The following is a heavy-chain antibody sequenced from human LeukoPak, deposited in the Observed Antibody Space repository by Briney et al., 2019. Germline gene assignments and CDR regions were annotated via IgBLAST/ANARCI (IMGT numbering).Heavy chain of an antibody. CDR3: ASSSGIAGAGVKDYFFDY. D-gene: IGHD6-13*01. J-gene: IGHJ4*02. Sequence: GGSLRLSCAASAFTFRSYGMHWLRQAPGKGLEWVAVIASDGNDKHLADSVKGRFTISRDNSKNTLYLQMNSLRVEDTAVYYCASSSGIAGAGVKDYFFDYWGQGTLVTVSS. V-gene: IGHV3-30*03. CDR2: IASDGNDK. CDR1: AFTFRSYG.